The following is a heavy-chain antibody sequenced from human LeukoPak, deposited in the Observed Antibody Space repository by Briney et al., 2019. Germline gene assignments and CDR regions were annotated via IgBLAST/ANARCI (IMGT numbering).Heavy chain of an antibody. CDR2: IIPIFGTA. CDR1: GGTFSSYA. D-gene: IGHD6-19*01. V-gene: IGHV1-69*01. J-gene: IGHJ6*04. CDR3: ARDLGEAVAAPRGDNYYGMDV. Sequence: SVKVSCKASGGTFSSYAISWVRQAPGQGLEWMGGIIPIFGTANYAQKFQGRVTITADESTSTAYMELSSLRPEDTAVYYCARDLGEAVAAPRGDNYYGMDVWGKGPRVTVS.